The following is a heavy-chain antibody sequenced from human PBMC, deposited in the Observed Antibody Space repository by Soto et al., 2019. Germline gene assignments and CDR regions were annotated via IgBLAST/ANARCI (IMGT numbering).Heavy chain of an antibody. D-gene: IGHD1-1*01. V-gene: IGHV2-5*02. J-gene: IGHJ4*02. CDR2: IYWDDDK. CDR3: AHRMGKYGFWNGGSFDY. CDR1: GFSLSTSAVG. Sequence: QITLKESGPTLVKPTQTITLTCTFSGFSLSTSAVGVGWIRQPPGKALEWVAVIYWDDDKRYSPSLRARLAIAKDTSKNQVVLTMTSMDPVDTGTYYCAHRMGKYGFWNGGSFDYWGQGSLVTVPS.